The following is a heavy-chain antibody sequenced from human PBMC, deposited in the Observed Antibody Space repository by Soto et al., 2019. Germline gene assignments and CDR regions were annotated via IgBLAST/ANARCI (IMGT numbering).Heavy chain of an antibody. Sequence: EVQLLESGGGLVQPGGSLRLSCAASGFTFSSYVMSWVRQAPGKGLEWVSAISSSGGSTYYADSVKGRFTISRDNSKNTLYLQMNSLRAEDTAVYYCAKDLGGYSGYAFDYWGQGTLVTVSS. CDR3: AKDLGGYSGYAFDY. D-gene: IGHD5-12*01. J-gene: IGHJ4*02. CDR2: ISSSGGST. V-gene: IGHV3-23*01. CDR1: GFTFSSYV.